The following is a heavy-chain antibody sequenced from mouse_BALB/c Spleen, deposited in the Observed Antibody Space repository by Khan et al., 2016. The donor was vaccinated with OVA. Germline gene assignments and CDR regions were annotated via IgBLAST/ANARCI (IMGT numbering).Heavy chain of an antibody. CDR3: ARIYGGYFDY. Sequence: QLEESGPGLVKPSQSLSLTCTVTGYSITSDYAWNWIRQFPGNKLEWMGYISYSGNTKYNPSIKSRTFITRDTSNNQFFLQLNSVTTEDTSTYYCARIYGGYFDYWGQGTTLTVSS. V-gene: IGHV3-2*02. CDR1: GYSITSDYA. J-gene: IGHJ2*01. CDR2: ISYSGNT. D-gene: IGHD1-1*01.